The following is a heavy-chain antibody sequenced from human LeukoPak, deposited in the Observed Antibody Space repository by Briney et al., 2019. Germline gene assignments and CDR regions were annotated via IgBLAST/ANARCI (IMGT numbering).Heavy chain of an antibody. CDR2: INSDGSST. V-gene: IGHV3-74*01. CDR1: GFTFSSYW. D-gene: IGHD4-17*01. Sequence: RGSLRLSCAASGFTFSSYWMHWVRQAPGKGLVWVSRINSDGSSTSYADSVKGRFTISRDNAKNTLYLQMNSLRAEDTAVYYCARGGVTTVITHYYYGMDVWGQGTTVTVSS. J-gene: IGHJ6*02. CDR3: ARGGVTTVITHYYYGMDV.